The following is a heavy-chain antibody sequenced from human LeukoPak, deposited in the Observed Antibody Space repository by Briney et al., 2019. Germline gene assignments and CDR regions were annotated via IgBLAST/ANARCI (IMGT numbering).Heavy chain of an antibody. Sequence: GGSLRLSCAASGFTFSSYSMNWVRQAPGKGLEWVSYISSRSSTIYYADSVKGRFTISRDNAKNSLYLQMNSLRAEDTAVYYCARDILDAFDIWGQGTMVTVSS. D-gene: IGHD2-8*02. CDR1: GFTFSSYS. J-gene: IGHJ3*02. CDR2: ISSRSSTI. CDR3: ARDILDAFDI. V-gene: IGHV3-48*01.